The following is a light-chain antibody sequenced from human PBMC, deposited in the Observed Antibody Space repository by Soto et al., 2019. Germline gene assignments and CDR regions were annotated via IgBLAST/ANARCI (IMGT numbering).Light chain of an antibody. J-gene: IGLJ3*02. Sequence: QAVVTQPASVSGSPEQSITISCTGPGSDVGSFDLVSWYQQHPGKAPKLIIFEGSKRPSGVSNRFSGSKSDNRASLTISGLQAEDEADYYCSSYAGSMTWVFGGGTKLTVL. CDR2: EGS. CDR3: SSYAGSMTWV. CDR1: GSDVGSFDL. V-gene: IGLV2-23*01.